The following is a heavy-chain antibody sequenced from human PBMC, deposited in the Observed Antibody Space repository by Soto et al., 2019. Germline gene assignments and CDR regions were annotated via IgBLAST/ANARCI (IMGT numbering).Heavy chain of an antibody. J-gene: IGHJ6*02. Sequence: GGSLRLACAASGFTFSSYWMHWVRQAPGKGLVWVSRIDTYGSATKYADSVEGRFTISRDNAKNTLYLQMNSLRAEDTAVYYCARPTYDSSGYNYYYYGIDVWGQGTTVTVSS. CDR1: GFTFSSYW. V-gene: IGHV3-74*01. D-gene: IGHD3-22*01. CDR3: ARPTYDSSGYNYYYYGIDV. CDR2: IDTYGSAT.